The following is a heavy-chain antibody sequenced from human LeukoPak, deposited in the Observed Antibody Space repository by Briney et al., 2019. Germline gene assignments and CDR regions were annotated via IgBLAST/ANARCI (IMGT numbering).Heavy chain of an antibody. CDR2: ISWNSGSI. CDR3: ALQGKYSSGWYPLDY. J-gene: IGHJ4*02. Sequence: PGGSLRLSCAASGFTFDDYAMHWVRQAPGKGLEWVSGISWNSGSIGYADSVKGRFTISRDNAKNSLYLQMNSLRAEDMALYYCALQGKYSSGWYPLDYWGQGTLVTVSS. D-gene: IGHD6-19*01. CDR1: GFTFDDYA. V-gene: IGHV3-9*03.